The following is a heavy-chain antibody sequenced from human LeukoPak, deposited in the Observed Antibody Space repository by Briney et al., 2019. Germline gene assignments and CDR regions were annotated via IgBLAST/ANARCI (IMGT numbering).Heavy chain of an antibody. CDR1: GYSFTSYW. D-gene: IGHD6-19*01. CDR3: ARRSRYSSGWYDY. V-gene: IGHV5-51*01. Sequence: KVSWKGSGYSFTSYWIGWVRQMPGKGLEWMGIIYPGDSDTRYSPSFQGQVTISADKSISTAYLQWSSLKASDTAMYYCARRSRYSSGWYDYWGQGTLVTVSS. J-gene: IGHJ4*02. CDR2: IYPGDSDT.